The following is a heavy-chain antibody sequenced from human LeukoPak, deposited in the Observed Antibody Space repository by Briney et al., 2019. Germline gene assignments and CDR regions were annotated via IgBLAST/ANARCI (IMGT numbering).Heavy chain of an antibody. CDR3: ARRVTDTYYYYYIDV. J-gene: IGHJ6*03. V-gene: IGHV4-34*01. D-gene: IGHD2-21*02. CDR1: GGSFSGYY. CDR2: INHSGST. Sequence: SETLSLTCAVYGGSFSGYYWSWIRQPPGKGLEWIGEINHSGSTNYNPSLKSRVTISVDTSKNLFSLKLSSVTAADTAVYYCARRVTDTYYYYYIDVWGKGTTVTVPS.